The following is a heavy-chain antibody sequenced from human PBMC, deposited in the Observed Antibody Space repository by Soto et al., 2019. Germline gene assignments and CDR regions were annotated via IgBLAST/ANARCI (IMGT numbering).Heavy chain of an antibody. D-gene: IGHD2-15*01. J-gene: IGHJ5*02. CDR2: IIPIFGTA. V-gene: IGHV1-69*06. CDR3: ARDRDCSGGSCYHNWFDP. CDR1: GGTFSSYA. Sequence: QVQLVQSGAEVKKPGSSVKVSCKASGGTFSSYAISWVRQAPGQGFEWMGGIIPIFGTANYAQKFRGRVTITGDKSTSTAYMELSSLRSEDTAVYYCARDRDCSGGSCYHNWFDPWGQGTLVTVSS.